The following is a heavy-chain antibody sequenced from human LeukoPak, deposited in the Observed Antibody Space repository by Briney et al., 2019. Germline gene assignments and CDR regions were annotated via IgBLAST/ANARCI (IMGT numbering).Heavy chain of an antibody. J-gene: IGHJ2*01. Sequence: PSETLSLTCTVSGGSISSYYWSWIRQPAGKGLEWIGRIYTSGSTNYNPSLKSRVTMSVDTSKNQFSLKLSSVTAADTAVYHCARPRIAVAGNWYFDLWGRGTLVTVSS. CDR2: IYTSGST. D-gene: IGHD6-19*01. V-gene: IGHV4-4*07. CDR3: ARPRIAVAGNWYFDL. CDR1: GGSISSYY.